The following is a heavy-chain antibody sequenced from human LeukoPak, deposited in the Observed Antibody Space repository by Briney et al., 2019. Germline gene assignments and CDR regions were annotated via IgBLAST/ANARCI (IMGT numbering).Heavy chain of an antibody. D-gene: IGHD1-1*01. CDR3: ARAGNNWSFDY. J-gene: IGHJ4*02. V-gene: IGHV4-61*01. CDR1: GGSVSSNNYY. CDR2: VSYTGIP. Sequence: PSETLSLTRTVSGGSVSSNNYYWSWIRQPPGEGLEWIGYVSYTGIPTCNPSLKSRVTMAVDTSKNQFSLKVSSVTAADTAVYYCARAGNNWSFDYWGQGTLVTVSS.